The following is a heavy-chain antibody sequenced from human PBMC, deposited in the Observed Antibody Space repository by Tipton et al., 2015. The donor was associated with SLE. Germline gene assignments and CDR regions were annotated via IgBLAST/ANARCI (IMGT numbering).Heavy chain of an antibody. Sequence: GSLRLSCAASGFTFSSYEMNWVRQAPGKGLEWVSYISSSGSTIYYADSVKGRFTISRDNAKNSLYLQMNSLRAEDTAVYYCARATGEGYFDYWGQGTLVTVSS. CDR3: ARATGEGYFDY. D-gene: IGHD7-27*01. CDR2: ISSSGSTI. V-gene: IGHV3-48*03. J-gene: IGHJ4*02. CDR1: GFTFSSYE.